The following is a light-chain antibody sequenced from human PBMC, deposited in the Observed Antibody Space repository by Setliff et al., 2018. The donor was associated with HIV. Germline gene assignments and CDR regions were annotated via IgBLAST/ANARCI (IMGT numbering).Light chain of an antibody. CDR3: CSFAGTYIFYV. Sequence: SYELTQPPSVSVAPGKTARITCGGNNIGSKSVHWYQQKPGQAPVLVVYDDNDRPSGIPERFSGSKSGNTASLTISGLQAEDEADYYCCSFAGTYIFYVFGSGTKVTVL. V-gene: IGLV3-21*03. CDR2: DDN. J-gene: IGLJ1*01. CDR1: NIGSKS.